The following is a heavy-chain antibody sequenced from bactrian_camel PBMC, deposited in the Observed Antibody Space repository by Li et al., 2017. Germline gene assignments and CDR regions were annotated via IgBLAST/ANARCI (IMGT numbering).Heavy chain of an antibody. V-gene: IGHV3S26*01. D-gene: IGHD6*01. Sequence: VQLVESGGGLVRPGGSLRLSCEFTFSNYCMNWFRQGPGKEREGVAAIASDGSTTYAKSVKGRFIISKAENTLYLQMNSLKPEDTAMYYCACDPGSFLSEYGGNCWGDNAYLGQGTQVTVS. CDR1: FTFSNYC. CDR2: IASDGST. J-gene: IGHJ4*01.